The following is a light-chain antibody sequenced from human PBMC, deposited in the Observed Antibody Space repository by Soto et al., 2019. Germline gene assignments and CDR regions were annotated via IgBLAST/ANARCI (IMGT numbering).Light chain of an antibody. J-gene: IGLJ1*01. V-gene: IGLV2-14*01. CDR1: SSDVGGYNY. CDR3: ISYTDNTLYA. Sequence: QSVLTQPASVSGSTGQSITISCTGTSSDVGGYNYVSWYQQQTGRAPKLMIHDVTYRPSGVSYRFSGSKSGNTASLTIYGLQAEGEADYYRISYTDNTLYAFGTATKVTV. CDR2: DVT.